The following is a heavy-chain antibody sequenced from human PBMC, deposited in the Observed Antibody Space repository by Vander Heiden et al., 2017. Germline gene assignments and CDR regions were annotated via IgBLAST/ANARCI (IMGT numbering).Heavy chain of an antibody. Sequence: EVQLLESGGGLVRPGGSLRLSCAASGFPFSSYAMSWVRQAPGKGLEWVSAISGSGGSTYYADAVKGRFTISRDNSKNTLYLQMKRIRAEDTAVYYCAKMTVGVKLGAFDIWGQGTMVTVSS. CDR1: GFPFSSYA. V-gene: IGHV3-23*01. J-gene: IGHJ3*02. D-gene: IGHD3-22*01. CDR2: ISGSGGST. CDR3: AKMTVGVKLGAFDI.